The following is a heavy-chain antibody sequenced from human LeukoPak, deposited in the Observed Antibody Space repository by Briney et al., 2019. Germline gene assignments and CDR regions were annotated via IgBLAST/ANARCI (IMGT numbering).Heavy chain of an antibody. CDR3: AKDHYWSIDY. V-gene: IGHV3-74*01. J-gene: IGHJ4*02. CDR2: IKGDGIST. D-gene: IGHD3-3*01. CDR1: GFDFSSNW. Sequence: GGSLRLSCAASGFDFSSNWMHWVRHAPGQGLVWVSRIKGDGISTNYADSVKGRFTISRDIAKDTLYLQMNSLRAEDTGVYYCAKDHYWSIDYWGRGTLVTVSS.